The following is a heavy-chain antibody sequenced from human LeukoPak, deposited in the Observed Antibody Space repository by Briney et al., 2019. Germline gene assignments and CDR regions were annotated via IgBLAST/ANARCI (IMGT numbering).Heavy chain of an antibody. J-gene: IGHJ4*02. D-gene: IGHD2-2*01. CDR3: AKEGSIVLVPAALDY. Sequence: GGTLRLSRAASGFTFSSYGMSWVHQAPGKGLEWVSAISGSGGSTYCADSVRGRFTISRDNSKNTLYLQMNSLRAEDTAVYYCAKEGSIVLVPAALDYWGQGTLVTVSS. V-gene: IGHV3-23*01. CDR1: GFTFSSYG. CDR2: ISGSGGST.